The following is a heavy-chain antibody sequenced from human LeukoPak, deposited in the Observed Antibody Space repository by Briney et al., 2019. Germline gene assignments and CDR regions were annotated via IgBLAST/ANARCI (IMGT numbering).Heavy chain of an antibody. CDR2: IYSGGGT. Sequence: PGGSLRLSCAASGFTVSSSYMTWVRQAPGGGLEWVSVIYSGGGTYYADSVRGRFTISRDNSKNTLYLQMNSLRAEDTAVYYCARDLYGDSNYWGQGTLVTVSS. CDR1: GFTVSSSY. D-gene: IGHD4-17*01. V-gene: IGHV3-66*01. CDR3: ARDLYGDSNY. J-gene: IGHJ4*02.